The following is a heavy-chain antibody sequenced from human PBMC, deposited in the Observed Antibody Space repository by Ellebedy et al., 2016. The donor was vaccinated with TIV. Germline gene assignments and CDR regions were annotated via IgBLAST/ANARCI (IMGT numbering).Heavy chain of an antibody. V-gene: IGHV3-23*01. Sequence: GESLKISXVASGFTFSSYAMSWVRQAPGKGLEWVSAISGSGGSTYYADSVKGRFTISRDNSKNTLYLQMNSLRAEDTAVYYCAKVELRSIAAVYWGQGTLVTVSS. CDR1: GFTFSSYA. J-gene: IGHJ4*02. CDR3: AKVELRSIAAVY. D-gene: IGHD6-6*01. CDR2: ISGSGGST.